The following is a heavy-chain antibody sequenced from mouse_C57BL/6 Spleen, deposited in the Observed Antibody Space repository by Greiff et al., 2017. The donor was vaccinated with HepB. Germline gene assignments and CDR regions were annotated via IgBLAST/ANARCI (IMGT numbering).Heavy chain of an antibody. CDR3: ARGDYGNYEYAMDY. D-gene: IGHD2-1*01. V-gene: IGHV1-55*01. Sequence: QVQLQQPGAELVKPGASVKMSCKASGYTFTSYWITWVKQRPGQGLEWIGDIYPGSGSTNYDEKFKSKATLTVDTAYSTAYMQLSSLTSEDSAVYYCARGDYGNYEYAMDYWGQGTSVTVSS. CDR2: IYPGSGST. CDR1: GYTFTSYW. J-gene: IGHJ4*01.